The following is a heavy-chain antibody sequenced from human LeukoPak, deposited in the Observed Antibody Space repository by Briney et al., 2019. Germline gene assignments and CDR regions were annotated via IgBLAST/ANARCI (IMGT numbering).Heavy chain of an antibody. CDR3: ARPSGSAISSSGSFDY. D-gene: IGHD3-22*01. J-gene: IGHJ4*02. CDR1: GYTFTSYG. V-gene: IGHV1-18*01. Sequence: ASVKVSCEASGYTFTSYGISWVRQSPGQGLEWMGWVSAYNGNTNYAQKLQGRVTMTTDTSTSTAYMELRSLRSDDTAVYYCARPSGSAISSSGSFDYWGQGTLVTVSS. CDR2: VSAYNGNT.